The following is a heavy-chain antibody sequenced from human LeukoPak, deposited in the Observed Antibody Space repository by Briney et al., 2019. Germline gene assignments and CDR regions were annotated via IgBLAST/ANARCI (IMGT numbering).Heavy chain of an antibody. Sequence: GASVKVSCKASGYTFTSYYMHWVRQAPGQGLEWMGIIKPSGGSTSYAQKFQGRVTMTRDTSTSTVYMELSSLRSEDTAVYYCARVGGVYCSSTSCPPPFDYWGQGTLVTVSS. CDR1: GYTFTSYY. CDR2: IKPSGGST. V-gene: IGHV1-46*01. D-gene: IGHD2-2*01. CDR3: ARVGGVYCSSTSCPPPFDY. J-gene: IGHJ4*02.